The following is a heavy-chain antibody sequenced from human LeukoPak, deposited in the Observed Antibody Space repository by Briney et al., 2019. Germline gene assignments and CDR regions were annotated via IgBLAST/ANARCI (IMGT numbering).Heavy chain of an antibody. J-gene: IGHJ4*02. CDR2: ISSNGGST. V-gene: IGHV3-64D*06. CDR1: GFTFSTYA. CDR3: VKVSSSGWHEGDYFDY. D-gene: IGHD6-19*01. Sequence: GESLKISCKGSGFTFSTYAMHWVRQAPGKGLEYVSAISSNGGSTYFADSVKARFSISRDNSKNTLDLQMSSLRAEDTAVYYCVKVSSSGWHEGDYFDYWGQGTLVTVSS.